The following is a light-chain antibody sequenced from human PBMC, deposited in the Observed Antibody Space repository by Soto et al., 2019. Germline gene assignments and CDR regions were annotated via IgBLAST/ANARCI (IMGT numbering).Light chain of an antibody. V-gene: IGLV2-8*01. CDR3: SSDAGNYNYV. CDR1: SSDVGGYDH. Sequence: ALAQPPSASGSPGQSVTIPCTGTSSDVGGYDHVSWYQQHPGKAPKLLIYEVTKRPAGVPDRFSGSKSGNTASLTVSGLQAEDEADYFCSSDAGNYNYVFGTGTKVTVL. J-gene: IGLJ1*01. CDR2: EVT.